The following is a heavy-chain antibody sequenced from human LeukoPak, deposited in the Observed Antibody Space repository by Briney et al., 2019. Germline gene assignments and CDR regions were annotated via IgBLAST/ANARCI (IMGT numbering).Heavy chain of an antibody. Sequence: PSETLSLTCAVYGGSFSGYYWSWIRQPPGKGLEWIGEINHSGSTNYNPSLKSRVTISVDTSKNQFSLKLSSVTAADTAVCYCARSKYYYGPYYFDYWGQGTLVTVSS. V-gene: IGHV4-34*01. CDR3: ARSKYYYGPYYFDY. J-gene: IGHJ4*02. D-gene: IGHD3-10*01. CDR1: GGSFSGYY. CDR2: INHSGST.